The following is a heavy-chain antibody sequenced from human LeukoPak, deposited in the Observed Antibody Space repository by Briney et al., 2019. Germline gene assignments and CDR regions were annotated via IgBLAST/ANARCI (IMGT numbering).Heavy chain of an antibody. CDR2: IKQDGSEK. J-gene: IGHJ4*02. CDR1: GFTFSSYW. V-gene: IGHV3-7*01. CDR3: ARDQPARSRFGPYYDSSIYSFDY. Sequence: GGSLRLSCAASGFTFSSYWMSWVRQAPVKVLEWVANIKQDGSEKYYVDSVKGRFTISRDNAKNSLYLQMNSLRAEDTAVYYCARDQPARSRFGPYYDSSIYSFDYWGQGTLVTVSS. D-gene: IGHD3-22*01.